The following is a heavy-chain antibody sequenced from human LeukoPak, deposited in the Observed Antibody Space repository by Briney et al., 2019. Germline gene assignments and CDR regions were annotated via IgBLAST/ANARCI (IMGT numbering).Heavy chain of an antibody. Sequence: SQTLSLTCTVSGGSISSGGYYWSWLRQHPGKGLEWIGYIYYSGSTYYNPSLKSRVTISVDTSKNQFSLKLSSVTAADTAVYYCSRCGSDNWFDPWGQGTLVTVSS. CDR2: IYYSGST. CDR1: GGSISSGGYY. V-gene: IGHV4-31*03. D-gene: IGHD3-16*01. CDR3: SRCGSDNWFDP. J-gene: IGHJ5*02.